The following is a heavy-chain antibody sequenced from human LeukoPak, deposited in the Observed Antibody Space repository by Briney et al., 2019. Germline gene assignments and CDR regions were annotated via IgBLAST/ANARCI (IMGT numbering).Heavy chain of an antibody. CDR1: GYSFTSYW. CDR3: ARLPATGGYFQH. CDR2: IDPSDSYT. V-gene: IGHV5-10-1*01. Sequence: HGESLRISCKCSGYSFTSYWISWVRQMPGKVLEWMGRIDPSDSYTNSSPSFQGHVTISADKSISTAYLQWSSLKASDTAMYYCARLPATGGYFQHWGQGTLVTVSS. D-gene: IGHD4-17*01. J-gene: IGHJ1*01.